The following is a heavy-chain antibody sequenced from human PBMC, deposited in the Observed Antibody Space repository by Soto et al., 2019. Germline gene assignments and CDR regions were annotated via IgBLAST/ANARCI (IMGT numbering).Heavy chain of an antibody. CDR3: ARDPDWGGYSWFDP. V-gene: IGHV3-74*01. CDR1: GLSFSGYW. D-gene: IGHD7-27*01. Sequence: GGSLRLSCAASGLSFSGYWMHWVRQTPGKGLMWVSRINSDGRSTSYADSVKGRFTISRDDVKNTLYLEMNSLRVEDTAVYYCARDPDWGGYSWFDPWGQGTLVTVSS. J-gene: IGHJ5*02. CDR2: INSDGRST.